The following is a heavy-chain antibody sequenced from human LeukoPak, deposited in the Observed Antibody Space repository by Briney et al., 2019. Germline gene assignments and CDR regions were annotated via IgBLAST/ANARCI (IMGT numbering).Heavy chain of an antibody. J-gene: IGHJ4*02. Sequence: ASMKVSCKASGYTFTGYYMHWVRQAPGQGLEWMGIINPSGGYTTYAQKFQGRVTMTRDTSTSTVYMELSSLRSEDTAVYYCASPNSYGLYYFDYWGQGTLVTVSS. D-gene: IGHD5-18*01. CDR1: GYTFTGYY. V-gene: IGHV1-46*01. CDR2: INPSGGYT. CDR3: ASPNSYGLYYFDY.